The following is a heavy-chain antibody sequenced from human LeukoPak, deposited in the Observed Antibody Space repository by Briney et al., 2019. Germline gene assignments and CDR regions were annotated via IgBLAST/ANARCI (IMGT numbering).Heavy chain of an antibody. CDR3: ARINSGWYFDY. CDR2: IYYSGNT. V-gene: IGHV4-59*11. D-gene: IGHD6-19*01. J-gene: IGHJ4*02. Sequence: SETLSLTCIVSGGSISSHYWTWIRQPPGKGLEYIGYIYYSGNTNYNPSLKSRVTISVDRSKNQFYLKLTSVTAGDTAVYYCARINSGWYFDYWGQGTLVTVSS. CDR1: GGSISSHY.